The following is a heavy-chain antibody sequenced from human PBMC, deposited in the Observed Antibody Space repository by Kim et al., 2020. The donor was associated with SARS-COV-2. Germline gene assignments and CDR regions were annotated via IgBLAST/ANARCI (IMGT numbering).Heavy chain of an antibody. D-gene: IGHD1-26*01. CDR3: AREISPLGDTGSGMDV. CDR1: GGTFNNYA. J-gene: IGHJ6*02. Sequence: SVKVSCKASGGTFNNYAITCVRQAPGQGPEWVGGIIPVFGTARYQQNLQGRVTITADESTSTVYMELSSLRSEDTAVYYCAREISPLGDTGSGMDVWGQGTTVIVSS. CDR2: IIPVFGTA. V-gene: IGHV1-69*13.